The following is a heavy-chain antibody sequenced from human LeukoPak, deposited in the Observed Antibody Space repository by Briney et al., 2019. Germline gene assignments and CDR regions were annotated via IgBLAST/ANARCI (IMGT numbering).Heavy chain of an antibody. CDR3: AKDLRIHNFCSLYDC. V-gene: IGHV3-23*01. J-gene: IGHJ4*02. CDR1: GFTFTSYA. CDR2: IRGTGGST. D-gene: IGHD3-3*01. Sequence: GGSLRLSCAASGFTFTSYAMSWVRQAPGKGLEWVSTIRGTGGSTYYADSVKGRFTISRDNSKNTLYLQMNSLRAEDTAVYYCAKDLRIHNFCSLYDCWGQGTLVTVSS.